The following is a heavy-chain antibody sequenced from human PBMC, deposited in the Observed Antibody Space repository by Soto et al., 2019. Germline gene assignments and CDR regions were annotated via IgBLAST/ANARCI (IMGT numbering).Heavy chain of an antibody. CDR1: GFTFSNYS. D-gene: IGHD2-2*03. Sequence: PGGSLRLSCAASGFTFSNYSMNWVRQAPGKGLEWVSYISRSGSDRYYADSVKGRFTISRDNAQNSLFLQMNSLRAEDTAVYYCATVGYCSSTSCQTRYSYYGIDVWGQGTTVTVSS. V-gene: IGHV3-11*01. CDR3: ATVGYCSSTSCQTRYSYYGIDV. J-gene: IGHJ6*02. CDR2: ISRSGSDR.